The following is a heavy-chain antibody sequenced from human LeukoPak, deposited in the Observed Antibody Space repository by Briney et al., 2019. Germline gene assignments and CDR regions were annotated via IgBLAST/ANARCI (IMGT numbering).Heavy chain of an antibody. V-gene: IGHV3-30-3*01. CDR2: ISYDGSNK. Sequence: PGRSLRLSCAASGFTFSSYAMHWVRQAPGKGLEWVAVISYDGSNKYYADSVKGRFTISRDNSKNTLYLQMNSLRAGDTAVYYCARDGGYSYGNTQNFDYWGQGTLVTVSS. D-gene: IGHD5-18*01. CDR1: GFTFSSYA. CDR3: ARDGGYSYGNTQNFDY. J-gene: IGHJ4*02.